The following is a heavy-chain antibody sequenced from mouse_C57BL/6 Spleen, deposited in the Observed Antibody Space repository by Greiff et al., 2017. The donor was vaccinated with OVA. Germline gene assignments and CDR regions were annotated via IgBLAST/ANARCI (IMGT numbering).Heavy chain of an antibody. V-gene: IGHV14-4*01. D-gene: IGHD2-3*01. J-gene: IGHJ3*01. Sequence: VQLQQSGAELVRPGASVKLSCTASGFNIKDDYMHWVKQRPEQGLEWIGWIDPENGDTEYASKFQGKATITADTSSNTAYLQLSSLTSEDTAVYYCTPSYDGYYWFAYWGQGTLVTVSA. CDR1: GFNIKDDY. CDR3: TPSYDGYYWFAY. CDR2: IDPENGDT.